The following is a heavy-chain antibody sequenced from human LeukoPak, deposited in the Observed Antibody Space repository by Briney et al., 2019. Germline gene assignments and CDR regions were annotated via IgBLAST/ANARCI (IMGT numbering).Heavy chain of an antibody. CDR1: GGSISSSSYY. CDR3: ARRRYYYNPLFDY. Sequence: SETLSLTCTVSGGSISSSSYYWGWIRQPPGKGLEWIGSIYYSGSTYYNPSLKSRVTISVDTSKNQFSLKLSSVTAADTAVYYCARRRYYYNPLFDYWGQGTLVTVSS. CDR2: IYYSGST. V-gene: IGHV4-39*01. J-gene: IGHJ4*02. D-gene: IGHD3-10*01.